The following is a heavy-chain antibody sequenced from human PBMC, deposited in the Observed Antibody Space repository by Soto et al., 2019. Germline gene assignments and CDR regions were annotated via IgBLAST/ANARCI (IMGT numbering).Heavy chain of an antibody. CDR3: ARGRRGLVSWGFFATSERWFDP. J-gene: IGHJ5*02. D-gene: IGHD3-16*01. V-gene: IGHV4-34*01. CDR2: INHSGST. CDR1: GGSFSGYY. Sequence: QVQLQQWGAGLLKPSETLSLTCAVYGGSFSGYYWSWIRQPPGKGLEWIGEINHSGSTNYNPSLKSRVTISVDTSKNQFSLKLSSVTAADTAVYYCARGRRGLVSWGFFATSERWFDPWGQGTLVTVSS.